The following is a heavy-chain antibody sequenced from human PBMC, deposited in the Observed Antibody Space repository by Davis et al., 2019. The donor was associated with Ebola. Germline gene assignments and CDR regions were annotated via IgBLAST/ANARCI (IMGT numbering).Heavy chain of an antibody. Sequence: ASVEVSCKASGYTFTSYGISWVRQAPGQGLEWMGWISAYNGNTNYAQKLQGRVTMTTDTSTSTAYMELRSLRSDDTAVYYCARDSVIAAAGWGLVDYWGQGTLVSVTS. J-gene: IGHJ4*02. V-gene: IGHV1-18*01. CDR3: ARDSVIAAAGWGLVDY. CDR2: ISAYNGNT. CDR1: GYTFTSYG. D-gene: IGHD6-13*01.